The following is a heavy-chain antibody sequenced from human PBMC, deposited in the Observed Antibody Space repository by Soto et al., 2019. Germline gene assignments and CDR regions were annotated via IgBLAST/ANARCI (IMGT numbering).Heavy chain of an antibody. Sequence: QVQLVQSGAEVKKPGSSVKVSCKASGGTFNKYAIDWVRQAPGQGLEWMGGSIPLFGTANYAQKFQGRVTITADEATSTAYMELTRVRSENTPVYYCARQFHYDTSGYYYAYWGQGTLVTVSS. J-gene: IGHJ4*01. CDR1: GGTFNKYA. CDR3: ARQFHYDTSGYYYAY. V-gene: IGHV1-69*01. D-gene: IGHD3-22*01. CDR2: SIPLFGTA.